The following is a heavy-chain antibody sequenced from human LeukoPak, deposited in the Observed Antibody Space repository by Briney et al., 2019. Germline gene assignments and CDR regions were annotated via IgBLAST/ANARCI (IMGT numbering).Heavy chain of an antibody. V-gene: IGHV3-23*01. CDR1: GFTFSSYA. Sequence: GGSLRLSCAASGFTFSSYAVSWVRQAPGKGLEWVSAISGSGGSTYYADSVKGRFTISRDNSKNTLYLQMNSLRAEDTAVYYCAKDGSSWFRYYFDYWGQGTLVTVSS. CDR3: AKDGSSWFRYYFDY. J-gene: IGHJ4*02. D-gene: IGHD6-13*01. CDR2: ISGSGGST.